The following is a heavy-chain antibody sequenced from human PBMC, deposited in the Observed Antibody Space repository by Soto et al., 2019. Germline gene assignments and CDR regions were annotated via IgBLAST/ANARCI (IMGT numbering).Heavy chain of an antibody. Sequence: QVQLQQWGAGLLKPSETLSLTCAVYGGSFSGYYWSWIRQPPGKGLEWIGEINHSGSTNYNPSLNIRVTISVDTSKTQFSLKLSSVTAADTAVYYCARGGVGATFDYWGQGTLVTVCS. D-gene: IGHD1-26*01. CDR1: GGSFSGYY. CDR3: ARGGVGATFDY. J-gene: IGHJ4*02. CDR2: INHSGST. V-gene: IGHV4-34*01.